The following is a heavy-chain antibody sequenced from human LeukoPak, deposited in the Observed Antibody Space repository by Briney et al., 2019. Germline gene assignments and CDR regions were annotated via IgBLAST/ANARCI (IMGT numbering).Heavy chain of an antibody. CDR2: FDPEDGET. Sequence: GASVKVSCKVSGYTLTELSMHWVRQAPGKGLEWMGGFDPEDGETIYAQKFQGRVTMTEDTSTDTAYMELSRLRSEDTAVYYCATEQYLYCSGGSCSDYWGQGTLVTVSS. CDR3: ATEQYLYCSGGSCSDY. CDR1: GYTLTELS. J-gene: IGHJ4*02. D-gene: IGHD2-15*01. V-gene: IGHV1-24*01.